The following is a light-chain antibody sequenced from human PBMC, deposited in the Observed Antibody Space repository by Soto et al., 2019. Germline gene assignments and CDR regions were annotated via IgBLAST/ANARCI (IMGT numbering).Light chain of an antibody. Sequence: QSARTQPASVSRSPGQSITISCTGTNSDVGSYNYVSWFQQHPGKAPKLMIFDVNNRPSGVSSRFSGSKSGNTASLTISGLQAEDEAYYYCSSYTISSTLLVFGTGTKLTVL. CDR2: DVN. CDR1: NSDVGSYNY. J-gene: IGLJ1*01. V-gene: IGLV2-14*03. CDR3: SSYTISSTLLV.